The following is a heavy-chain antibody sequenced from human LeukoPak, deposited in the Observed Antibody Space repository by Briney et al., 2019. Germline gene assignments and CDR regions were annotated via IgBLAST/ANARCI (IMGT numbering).Heavy chain of an antibody. D-gene: IGHD2-8*01. V-gene: IGHV4-61*01. CDR2: IYYSGST. CDR1: GFSVSSGSYY. Sequence: SETLSLTCTVSGFSVSSGSYYWSWIRQPPGKGLEWIGYIYYSGSTNYNPSLKSRVTISVDTSKNQFSLKLSSVTAADTAVYYCARDPVYDAFDIWGQGTMVTVSS. CDR3: ARDPVYDAFDI. J-gene: IGHJ3*02.